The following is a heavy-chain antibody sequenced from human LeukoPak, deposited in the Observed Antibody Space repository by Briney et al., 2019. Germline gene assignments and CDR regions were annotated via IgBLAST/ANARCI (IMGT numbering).Heavy chain of an antibody. D-gene: IGHD6-19*01. V-gene: IGHV4-59*01. Sequence: PSETLSLTCTVSGGSISNYYWSWIRQSPGKGLEWIGYVSYSGSTNDNPSLRSRLTISVDTSKKQFSLKLSSVTAADTAVYYCARVDSSGWHYFFDYWGQGTLVTVSS. J-gene: IGHJ4*02. CDR2: VSYSGST. CDR3: ARVDSSGWHYFFDY. CDR1: GGSISNYY.